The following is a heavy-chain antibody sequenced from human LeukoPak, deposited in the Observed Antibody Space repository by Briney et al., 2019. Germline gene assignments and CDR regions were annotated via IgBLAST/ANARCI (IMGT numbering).Heavy chain of an antibody. CDR2: IFPDDSDT. V-gene: IGHV5-51*01. CDR1: GYSFNDYR. CDR3: ARHGLAGCIGGRCFTSFHYYGMDV. J-gene: IGHJ6*02. D-gene: IGHD2-15*01. Sequence: GEAMKIFCQGSGYSFNDYRIGRVPPMPGKGLEWWGIIFPDDSDTKYSPSFQGQVTVSVDKSISTAYLQWSSLKASDSAMYYCARHGLAGCIGGRCFTSFHYYGMDVWGQGTTGTVSS.